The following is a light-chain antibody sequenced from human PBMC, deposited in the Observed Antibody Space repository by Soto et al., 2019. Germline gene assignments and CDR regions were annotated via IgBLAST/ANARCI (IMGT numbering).Light chain of an antibody. CDR3: QQYNSYSYT. CDR2: DAS. Sequence: DIQMTQSPSTLSASVGDRVTITCRASQSISNWLAWYQQKPGRAPELLIYDASSLKSGVPSRFSGSGSGTDFTLTISSLQPDDFAIYYCQQYNSYSYTFGQGTKLEIK. V-gene: IGKV1-5*01. J-gene: IGKJ2*01. CDR1: QSISNW.